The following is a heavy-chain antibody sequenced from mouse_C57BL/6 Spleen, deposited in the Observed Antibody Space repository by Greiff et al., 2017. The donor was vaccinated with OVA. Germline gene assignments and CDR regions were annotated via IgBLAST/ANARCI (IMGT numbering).Heavy chain of an antibody. CDR3: ARSNYYGSSSYAMDY. CDR2: IRNKANGYTT. Sequence: EVMLVESGGGLVQPGGSLSLFCAASGFTFTDYYMSWVRQPPGKALEWLGFIRNKANGYTTEYSASVKGRFTISRDNSQSILYLQMNALRAEDSATYYCARSNYYGSSSYAMDYWGQGTSVTVSS. CDR1: GFTFTDYY. V-gene: IGHV7-3*01. D-gene: IGHD1-1*01. J-gene: IGHJ4*01.